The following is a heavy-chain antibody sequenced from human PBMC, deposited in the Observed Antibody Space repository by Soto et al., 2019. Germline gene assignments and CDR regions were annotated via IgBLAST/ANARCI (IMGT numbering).Heavy chain of an antibody. J-gene: IGHJ1*01. D-gene: IGHD3-10*01. Sequence: PGGSLRLSCAASGFTFNNYAMSWVRQAPGKGLQWVSVIYSGGSTYYADSVKGRFTISRDNSKNTLYLQMNSLRAEDTAVYYCARDMVRGLYPEYFQHWGQGTLVTVSS. V-gene: IGHV3-66*01. CDR1: GFTFNNYA. CDR2: IYSGGST. CDR3: ARDMVRGLYPEYFQH.